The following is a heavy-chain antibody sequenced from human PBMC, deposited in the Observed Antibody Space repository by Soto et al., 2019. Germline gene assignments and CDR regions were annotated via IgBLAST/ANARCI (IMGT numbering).Heavy chain of an antibody. V-gene: IGHV3-9*01. CDR3: AKSKGDLEILKTTVTTFWGPFHI. CDR2: ISWNSGSR. CDR1: GFTFDDYA. D-gene: IGHD4-17*01. J-gene: IGHJ3*02. Sequence: EVQLVESGGGLVQPGRSLRLSCAASGFTFDDYAMHWVRQXXXXXXXXXXVISWNSGSRGYAESVSGRFTISRDNAKNSLYLQMNSLRAEDXALXYCAKSKGDLEILKTTVTTFWGPFHIWGQGTMVTVSS.